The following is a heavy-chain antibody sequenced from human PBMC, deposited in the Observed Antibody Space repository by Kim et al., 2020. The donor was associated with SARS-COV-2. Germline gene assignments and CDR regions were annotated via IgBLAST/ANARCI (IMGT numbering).Heavy chain of an antibody. V-gene: IGHV7-4-1*02. D-gene: IGHD3-3*01. CDR1: GYTFTSYA. Sequence: ASVKVSCKASGYTFTSYAMNWVRQAPVQGLEWMGWINTNTGNPTYAQGFTGRFVFSLDTSVSTAYLQISSLKAEDTAVYYCARPINTIFGVVINDAFDIWGQGTMVTVSS. CDR3: ARPINTIFGVVINDAFDI. CDR2: INTNTGNP. J-gene: IGHJ3*02.